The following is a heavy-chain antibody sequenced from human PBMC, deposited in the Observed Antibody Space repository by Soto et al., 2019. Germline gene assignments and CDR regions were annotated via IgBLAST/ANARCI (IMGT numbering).Heavy chain of an antibody. CDR3: AGLGCYYQSLDT. D-gene: IGHD3-22*01. CDR2: IYHSGST. V-gene: IGHV4-4*02. CDR1: GGSISSSNW. J-gene: IGHJ5*02. Sequence: SETRSLTCAVSGGSISSSNWWSWVRQPPGKGLECMGDIYHSGSTYYHPFIKRRATIAVANSNNESSLKLSSLTAADTAFYYFAGLGCYYQSLDTWGQATLFT.